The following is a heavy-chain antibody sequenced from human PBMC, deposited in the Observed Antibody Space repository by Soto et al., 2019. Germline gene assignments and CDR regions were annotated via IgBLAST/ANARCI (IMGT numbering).Heavy chain of an antibody. CDR1: GYTFTSYY. CDR3: ARDHPSGTTVSFGFDY. D-gene: IGHD4-17*01. CDR2: INPSGGST. J-gene: IGHJ4*02. V-gene: IGHV1-46*01. Sequence: ASVKVSCKASGYTFTSYYMHWVRQAPGQGLEWMGIINPSGGSTSYAQKFQDRVTMTRDTSTSTVYMELSSLRSEDTAVYYCARDHPSGTTVSFGFDYWGQGTLVTVSS.